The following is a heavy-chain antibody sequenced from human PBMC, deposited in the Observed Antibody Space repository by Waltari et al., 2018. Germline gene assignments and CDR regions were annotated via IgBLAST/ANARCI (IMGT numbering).Heavy chain of an antibody. Sequence: QVTLKESGPVLVKPTETLTLTCNVSGFSLSNARMGVSWIRQPPGKALEWLAHIFSNDAKSYSTSLKSRLTISKDTSKSQVVLTMTNMDPVDTATYYCAWVTYYYDSSGYPRYYYGMDVWGQGTTVTVSS. CDR2: IFSNDAK. V-gene: IGHV2-26*04. J-gene: IGHJ6*02. CDR1: GFSLSNARMG. CDR3: AWVTYYYDSSGYPRYYYGMDV. D-gene: IGHD3-22*01.